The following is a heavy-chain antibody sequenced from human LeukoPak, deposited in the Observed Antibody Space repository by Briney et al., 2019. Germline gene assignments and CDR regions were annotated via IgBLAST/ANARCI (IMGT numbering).Heavy chain of an antibody. CDR2: VSGTGGRT. V-gene: IGHV3-23*01. D-gene: IGHD6-19*01. CDR3: AKVTTAVAGDYFDY. Sequence: GGSLRLSCAASGFTFSTYAMSWVRQAPGKGLEWVSVVSGTGGRTYYADSVKGRFTIPRDNSKNTLYLQMNSLRAEDTAVYYCAKVTTAVAGDYFDYWGQGTPVTVSS. J-gene: IGHJ4*02. CDR1: GFTFSTYA.